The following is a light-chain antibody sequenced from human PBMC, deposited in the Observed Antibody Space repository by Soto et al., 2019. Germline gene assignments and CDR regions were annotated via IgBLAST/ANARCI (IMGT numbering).Light chain of an antibody. CDR1: QSINIW. Sequence: IQMTQSTSTLSASVGDRVTITCRASQSINIWLAWYQQKPGKAPELLIYAASTLQSGVPSMFSGRGSGTDFTLTISCLQSEDFATYYCQQYYSFPITFGQGTRLEIK. J-gene: IGKJ5*01. CDR2: AAS. CDR3: QQYYSFPIT. V-gene: IGKV1-5*01.